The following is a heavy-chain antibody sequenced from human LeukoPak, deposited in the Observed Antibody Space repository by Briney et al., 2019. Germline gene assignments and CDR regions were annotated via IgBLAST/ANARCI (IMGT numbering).Heavy chain of an antibody. D-gene: IGHD6-13*01. CDR3: ARGGQYSSSWYDAFDI. J-gene: IGHJ3*02. CDR2: ISAYNGNT. V-gene: IGHV1-18*01. Sequence: ASVKVSCKASGYTFTSYGISWVRQAPGQGLEWMGWISAYNGNTNYAQKLQGRVTMTTDTSTSTAYIELRSLRSDDTAVYYCARGGQYSSSWYDAFDIWGQGTMVTVSS. CDR1: GYTFTSYG.